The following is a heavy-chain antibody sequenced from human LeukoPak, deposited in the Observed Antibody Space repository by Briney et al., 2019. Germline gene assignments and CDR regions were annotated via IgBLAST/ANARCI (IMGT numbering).Heavy chain of an antibody. D-gene: IGHD3-10*01. CDR2: INTYNGYT. CDR1: GYTFTSYG. CDR3: ARDLSQGYGSGSFSS. J-gene: IGHJ5*02. Sequence: GASVRVSCKASGYTFTSYGISWVRQAPGQGREWMGRINTYNGYTKYTPKFQGRVTMTTDTSTSTAYMELRSLRSDDTAVFYCARDLSQGYGSGSFSSWGQGTLVTVSS. V-gene: IGHV1-18*01.